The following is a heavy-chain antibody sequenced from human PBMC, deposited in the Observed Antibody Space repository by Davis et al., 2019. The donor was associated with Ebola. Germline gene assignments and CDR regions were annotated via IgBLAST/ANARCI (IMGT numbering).Heavy chain of an antibody. CDR3: ARMKGNYSPPGFV. CDR1: GFTFSRYS. CDR2: ISSSSSYI. Sequence: PGGSLRLSCAASGFTFSRYSMNWVRQAPGKGLEWVSSISSSSSYIYYADSVKGRFTISRDNAKNSLYLQMNSLRAEDTAVYYCARMKGNYSPPGFVWGQGTLVTVSS. D-gene: IGHD3-10*01. V-gene: IGHV3-21*01. J-gene: IGHJ4*02.